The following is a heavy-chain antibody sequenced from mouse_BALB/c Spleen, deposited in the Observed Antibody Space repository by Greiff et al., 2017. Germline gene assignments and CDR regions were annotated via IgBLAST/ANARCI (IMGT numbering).Heavy chain of an antibody. CDR2: INPSNGRT. J-gene: IGHJ4*01. D-gene: IGHD1-2*01. CDR3: ASATAQAMDY. CDR1: GYTFTSYW. V-gene: IGHV1S81*02. Sequence: QVQLQQPGAELVKPGASVKLSCKASGYTFTSYWMHWVKQRPGQGLEWIGEINPSNGRTNYNEKFKSKATLTVDKSSSTAYMQLSSLTSEDSAVYYCASATAQAMDYWGQGTSVTVSS.